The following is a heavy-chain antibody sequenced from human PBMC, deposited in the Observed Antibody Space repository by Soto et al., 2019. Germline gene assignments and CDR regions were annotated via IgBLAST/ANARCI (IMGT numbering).Heavy chain of an antibody. D-gene: IGHD2-15*01. Sequence: ASGKVSCKASGYTFITYAMHWVRQAPGQRLEWMGWINGDNGNTKYSQKFQGRVTITRDTSASTAYMELSSLRSEDTAVYYCARRVVTATVDAFDIWGQGTMVTVS. CDR3: ARRVVTATVDAFDI. CDR2: INGDNGNT. CDR1: GYTFITYA. J-gene: IGHJ3*02. V-gene: IGHV1-3*01.